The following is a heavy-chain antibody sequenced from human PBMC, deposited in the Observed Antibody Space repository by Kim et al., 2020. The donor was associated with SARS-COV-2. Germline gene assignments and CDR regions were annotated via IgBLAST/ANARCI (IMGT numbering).Heavy chain of an antibody. Sequence: GGSLRLSCAASGFTFSSYSMNWVRQAPGKGLEWVSSISSSSSYIYYADSVKGRFTISRDNAKNSLYLQMNSLRAEDTAVYYCASWYSSSWQLDVGFDYWGQGTLVTVSS. CDR2: ISSSSSYI. CDR3: ASWYSSSWQLDVGFDY. V-gene: IGHV3-21*01. D-gene: IGHD6-13*01. CDR1: GFTFSSYS. J-gene: IGHJ4*02.